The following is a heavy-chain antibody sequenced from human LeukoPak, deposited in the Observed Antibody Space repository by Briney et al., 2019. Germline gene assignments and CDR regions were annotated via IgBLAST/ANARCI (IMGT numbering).Heavy chain of an antibody. CDR1: GFSVSSNY. Sequence: SGGPLSLSCAASGFSVSSNYMSWVRQAPGKGLEWVSVISSGGYTYYADSVKGRFTISRDNSKNTLYLQMNSLRAEDTAVYYCARVGTYYYDSSGYYYWGQGTLVTVSS. CDR3: ARVGTYYYDSSGYYY. CDR2: ISSGGYT. V-gene: IGHV3-53*01. J-gene: IGHJ4*02. D-gene: IGHD3-22*01.